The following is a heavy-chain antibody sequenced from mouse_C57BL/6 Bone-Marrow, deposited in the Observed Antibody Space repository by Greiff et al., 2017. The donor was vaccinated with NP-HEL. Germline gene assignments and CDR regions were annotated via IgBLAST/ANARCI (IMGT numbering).Heavy chain of an antibody. Sequence: QVHVKQSGAELVKPGASVKISCKASGYEFSNYWMNWVKQRPGKGLEWIGQIYPGGGDTNYNGKFKDKATLTADKSSSTAYMQLSRLTSEDSAVYFCARGAYWGQGTLVTVSA. CDR2: IYPGGGDT. J-gene: IGHJ3*01. V-gene: IGHV1-80*01. CDR3: ARGAY. CDR1: GYEFSNYW.